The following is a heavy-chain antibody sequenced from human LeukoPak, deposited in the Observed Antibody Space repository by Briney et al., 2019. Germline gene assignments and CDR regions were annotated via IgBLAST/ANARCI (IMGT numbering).Heavy chain of an antibody. CDR1: DDSIKNYF. CDR3: ARLPLGFDAFDI. V-gene: IGHV4-59*01. Sequence: SETLSLTCTVSDDSIKNYFWTWIRQSPGKGLEWIGYVFYSGSTSYNPSLRSRLTMSVDTSKSQFSLNLKSVTAADTAVYYCARLPLGFDAFDIWGQGTMVTVSS. CDR2: VFYSGST. J-gene: IGHJ3*02. D-gene: IGHD3-3*02.